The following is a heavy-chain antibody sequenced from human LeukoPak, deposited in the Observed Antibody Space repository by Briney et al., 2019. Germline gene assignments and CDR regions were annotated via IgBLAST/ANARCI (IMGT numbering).Heavy chain of an antibody. Sequence: SETLSLTCTVSGGSISSYYWSWIRQPAGKGLEWIGRIYTSGSTNYNPSLKSRVTMSVDTSKNQFSLKLSSVTAADTAVYYCARGHYYGSGSYYYYYMDVWGKGTTVTVSS. CDR2: IYTSGST. CDR1: GGSISSYY. CDR3: ARGHYYGSGSYYYYYMDV. D-gene: IGHD3-10*01. J-gene: IGHJ6*03. V-gene: IGHV4-4*07.